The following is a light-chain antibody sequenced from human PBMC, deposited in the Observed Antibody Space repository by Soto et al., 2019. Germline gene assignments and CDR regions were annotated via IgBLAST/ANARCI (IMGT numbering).Light chain of an antibody. CDR1: QTVASN. V-gene: IGKV3-15*01. CDR3: QQYSNWPQT. CDR2: GAS. J-gene: IGKJ2*01. Sequence: EIVMTQSPATLSVSPGDRATLSCRASQTVASNLAWYQHKPGQAPRLLIYGASTRATGLPARFSGSGSGTEFTLTISSLQSEDFAVYYCQQYSNWPQTFSQGTKLEIK.